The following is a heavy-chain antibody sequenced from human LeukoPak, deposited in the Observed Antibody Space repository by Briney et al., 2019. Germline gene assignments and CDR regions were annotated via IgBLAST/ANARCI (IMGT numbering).Heavy chain of an antibody. CDR2: IKSKADGETI. Sequence: GGSLRLSCAASGFTFSSYAMNWVRQAPGKGLEWVGRIKSKADGETIDYAAPVKGRFTFSRDDSKNMLYLQMNSLKSEDTAVYYCSTLTARGLSDSWGQGTLVTVSS. J-gene: IGHJ4*02. V-gene: IGHV3-15*07. CDR3: STLTARGLSDS. CDR1: GFTFSSYA. D-gene: IGHD1-20*01.